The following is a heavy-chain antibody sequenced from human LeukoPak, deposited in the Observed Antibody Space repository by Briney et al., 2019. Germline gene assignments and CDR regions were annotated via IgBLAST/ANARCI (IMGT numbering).Heavy chain of an antibody. V-gene: IGHV4-34*01. J-gene: IGHJ5*02. D-gene: IGHD1-7*01. CDR3: ARDSYNWNYVFFDP. CDR2: INHSGST. Sequence: PSETLSLTCAVYGGSFSGYYWSWIRQPPGKGLEWIGEINHSGSTNYNPSLKSRVTISVDTSKNQFSLKLSSVTAADTAVYYCARDSYNWNYVFFDPWGQGTLVTVSS. CDR1: GGSFSGYY.